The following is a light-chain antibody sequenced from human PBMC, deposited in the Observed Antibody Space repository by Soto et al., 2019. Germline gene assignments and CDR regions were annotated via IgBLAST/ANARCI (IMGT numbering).Light chain of an antibody. CDR2: LAS. CDR3: KQHNTYPAT. J-gene: IGKJ1*01. Sequence: DIQMTQSPSTLSASVGDTVTITCRASQSVSTWLAWYQQKPGKAPQLLIYLASTLESGVPSRFSGSASGTEFTLPISRLQPDDFAIYYCKQHNTYPATFGRGTKVEIK. CDR1: QSVSTW. V-gene: IGKV1-5*03.